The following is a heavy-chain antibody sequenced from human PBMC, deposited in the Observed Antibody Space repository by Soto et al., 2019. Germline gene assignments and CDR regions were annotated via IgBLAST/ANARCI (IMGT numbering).Heavy chain of an antibody. J-gene: IGHJ4*02. V-gene: IGHV4-39*01. Sequence: SETLSLTCTVSGGSISSSSYYWGWIRQPPGKGLEWIGSIYYSGSTYYNPSLKSRVTISVDTSKNQFSLKLSSVTAADTALYYCARRGGVGATTYDYWGQGTLVTVSS. D-gene: IGHD1-26*01. CDR1: GGSISSSSYY. CDR2: IYYSGST. CDR3: ARRGGVGATTYDY.